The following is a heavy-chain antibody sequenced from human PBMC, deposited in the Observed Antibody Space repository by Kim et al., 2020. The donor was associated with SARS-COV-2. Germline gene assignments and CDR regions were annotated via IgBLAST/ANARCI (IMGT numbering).Heavy chain of an antibody. D-gene: IGHD3-22*01. CDR3: ARHAGVDSSGYHPDAFDI. Sequence: LKSRVTISVDTSKNQFSLKLSSVTAADTAVYYCARHAGVDSSGYHPDAFDIWGQGTMVTVSS. J-gene: IGHJ3*02. V-gene: IGHV4-59*08.